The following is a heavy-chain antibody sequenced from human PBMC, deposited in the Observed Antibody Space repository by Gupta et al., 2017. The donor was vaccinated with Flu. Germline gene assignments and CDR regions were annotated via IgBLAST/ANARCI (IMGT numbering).Heavy chain of an antibody. J-gene: IGHJ3*01. D-gene: IGHD1-14*01. CDR2: INPNSGDT. CDR1: GYTFNAYY. Sequence: QVQLVQSGAEVKKPGASVRVSCKASGYTFNAYYVHWVRQAPGQGLEWMGRINPNSGDTKFAQKFQDRVTMTRDTSTSAAYMELSSLRFDDTAVYYCVNRDDAFDVWGQGTMVTVS. V-gene: IGHV1-2*06. CDR3: VNRDDAFDV.